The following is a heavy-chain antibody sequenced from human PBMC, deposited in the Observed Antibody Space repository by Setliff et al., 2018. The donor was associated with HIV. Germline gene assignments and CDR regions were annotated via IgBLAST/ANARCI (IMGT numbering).Heavy chain of an antibody. V-gene: IGHV4-39*01. CDR3: ARCYYNFWSGYPLDYMDV. J-gene: IGHJ6*03. D-gene: IGHD3-3*01. CDR1: GASIGRRSDC. CDR2: FYYSWNT. Sequence: SETLSLTCTVSGASIGRRSDCWGWIRQPPGKGLAWIGSFYYSWNTYYNPSLKSRVTISVDTSKNQFSLKLSSVTAADTAVYYCARCYYNFWSGYPLDYMDVWGKGTTVTVSS.